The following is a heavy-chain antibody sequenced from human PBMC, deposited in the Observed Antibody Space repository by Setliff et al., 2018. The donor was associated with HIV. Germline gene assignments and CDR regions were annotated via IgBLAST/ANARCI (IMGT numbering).Heavy chain of an antibody. Sequence: ASVKVSCKASGYTFTSYFMQWVRQAPGQGLEWMGIINPSGGSTNYAQKFQGRVTMTRDTSTSTVYMELSSLRSEDTAVYYCAREGYDYVRGSYRSYYMDVWGKGTTVTVSS. D-gene: IGHD3-16*02. CDR2: INPSGGST. CDR1: GYTFTSYF. J-gene: IGHJ6*03. CDR3: AREGYDYVRGSYRSYYMDV. V-gene: IGHV1-46*01.